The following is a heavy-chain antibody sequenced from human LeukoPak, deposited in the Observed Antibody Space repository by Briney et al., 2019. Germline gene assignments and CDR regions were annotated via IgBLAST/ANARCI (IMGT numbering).Heavy chain of an antibody. CDR2: ISAYNGNT. D-gene: IGHD6-19*01. CDR1: GYTFTSYG. Sequence: GASVKVSCKASGYTFTSYGISWVRQAPGQGLEWMGWISAYNGNTNYAQKLQGRVTITRDTSASTAYMELSSLRSEDTAVYYCARDRNGVAVLDYWGQGTLVTVSS. V-gene: IGHV1-18*01. J-gene: IGHJ4*02. CDR3: ARDRNGVAVLDY.